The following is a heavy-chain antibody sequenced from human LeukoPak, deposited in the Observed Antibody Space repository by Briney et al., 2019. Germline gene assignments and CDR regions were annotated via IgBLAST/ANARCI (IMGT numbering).Heavy chain of an antibody. Sequence: GGSLRLSCAASGFTFSSYAMSWVRQAPGKGLEWVSAISISGENTYYADSVKGRFTISRDTSRTTLYLQMHSLRAEDTAVYYCARLTSTSSSRFSDYWGQGTLVTVSS. V-gene: IGHV3-23*01. CDR1: GFTFSSYA. CDR3: ARLTSTSSSRFSDY. D-gene: IGHD6-6*01. CDR2: ISISGENT. J-gene: IGHJ4*02.